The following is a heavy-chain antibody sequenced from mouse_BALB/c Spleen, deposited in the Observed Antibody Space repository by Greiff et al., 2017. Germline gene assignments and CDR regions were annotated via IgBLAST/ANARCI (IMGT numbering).Heavy chain of an antibody. D-gene: IGHD2-1*01. CDR3: TRGAGNYFAY. CDR1: GYTFTDYE. V-gene: IGHV1-15*01. CDR2: IYPETGGT. J-gene: IGHJ3*01. Sequence: QVQLQQSGAELVRPGASVTLSCKASGYTFTDYEMHWVKQTPVHGLEWIGAIYPETGGTAYNQKFKGKATLTADKSSSTAYMDIRGLTSADSAVYSCTRGAGNYFAYWGPGTLVTVSA.